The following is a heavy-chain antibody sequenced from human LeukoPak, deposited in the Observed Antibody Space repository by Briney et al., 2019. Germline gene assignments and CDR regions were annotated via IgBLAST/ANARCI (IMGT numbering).Heavy chain of an antibody. CDR2: ISYDGSNK. J-gene: IGHJ3*02. V-gene: IGHV3-30*19. D-gene: IGHD6-13*01. CDR3: ARVHIAAAGTADAFDI. CDR1: GLTLSTYG. Sequence: GGSLRLSCAASGLTLSTYGVHWVRQAPGKGLEWVAVISYDGSNKYYADSVKGRFTISRDNSKNTLYLQMNSLRAEDTAVYYCARVHIAAAGTADAFDIWGQGTMVTVSS.